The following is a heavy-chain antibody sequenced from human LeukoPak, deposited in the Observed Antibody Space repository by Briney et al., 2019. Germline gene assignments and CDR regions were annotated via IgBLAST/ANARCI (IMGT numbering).Heavy chain of an antibody. J-gene: IGHJ6*03. CDR3: ATLDILTGYDYYYYYMDV. CDR2: IIPIFGTA. D-gene: IGHD3-9*01. CDR1: GGTFSSYA. Sequence: GASVKVSCKASGGTFSSYAISWVRQAPGQGLEWMGGIIPIFGTANYAQKFQGRVTITTDESTSTAYMELSSLRSEDTAVYYCATLDILTGYDYYYYYMDVWGKGTTVTVSS. V-gene: IGHV1-69*05.